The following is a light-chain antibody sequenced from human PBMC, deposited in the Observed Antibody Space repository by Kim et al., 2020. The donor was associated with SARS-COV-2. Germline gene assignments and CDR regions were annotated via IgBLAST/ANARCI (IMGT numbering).Light chain of an antibody. J-gene: IGLJ2*01. CDR3: NSRDTNDNVV. CDR2: AKN. V-gene: IGLV3-19*01. CDR1: SLRSYY. Sequence: VALGQTVRITCQGDSLRSYYATWYQQKPGQAPILLIYAKNNRPSGIPDRFSGSSSGNTASLTITGAQAEDEADYYCNSRDTNDNVVFGGVTSLTVL.